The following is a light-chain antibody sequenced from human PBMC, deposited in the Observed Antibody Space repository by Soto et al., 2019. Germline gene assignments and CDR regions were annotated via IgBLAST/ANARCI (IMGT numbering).Light chain of an antibody. CDR3: SSFEASNNLL. V-gene: IGLV2-8*01. Sequence: QSVLTQPPSASGSPGQSVTISCTGTSSDVGGYNYVSWYQQHPGKAPKLMIYEVSKRPSGVPDRFSGSKSGNTASLTVSGLQVEDEAVYYCSSFEASNNLLFGGGTKVTVL. CDR1: SSDVGGYNY. CDR2: EVS. J-gene: IGLJ2*01.